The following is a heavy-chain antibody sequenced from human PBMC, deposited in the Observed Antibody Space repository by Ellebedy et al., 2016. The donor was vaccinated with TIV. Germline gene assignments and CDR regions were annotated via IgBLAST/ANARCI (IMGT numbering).Heavy chain of an antibody. V-gene: IGHV3-7*03. D-gene: IGHD4-17*01. Sequence: GGSLRLSCAVSGFTFSSYWMSWVRQAPGKGLEWVANIRQDGSKHYVDSVKGRFTIARDNAQNSLYLQMNRLRVEDTAVYYCARDGAYGDYAPGQYGMDVWGQGTTVTVS. CDR1: GFTFSSYW. CDR2: IRQDGSK. J-gene: IGHJ6*02. CDR3: ARDGAYGDYAPGQYGMDV.